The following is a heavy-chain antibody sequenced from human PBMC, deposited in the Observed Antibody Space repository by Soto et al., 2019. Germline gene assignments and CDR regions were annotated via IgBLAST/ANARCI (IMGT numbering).Heavy chain of an antibody. CDR2: IKPDGSET. V-gene: IGHV3-7*01. Sequence: GGSLRLSCAASGFTFGTYWMSWVRQAPGKGLEWVASIKPDGSETHYVDSVKGRFTISRDNAKNSLYLQMNSLRAEDTAVYYCARRGYFDYWGQGTLVTVSS. CDR1: GFTFGTYW. CDR3: ARRGYFDY. J-gene: IGHJ4*02.